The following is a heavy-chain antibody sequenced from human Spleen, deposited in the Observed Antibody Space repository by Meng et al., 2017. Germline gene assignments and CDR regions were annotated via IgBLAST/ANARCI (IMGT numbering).Heavy chain of an antibody. D-gene: IGHD4-17*01. J-gene: IGHJ4*02. CDR3: ARTIGDYGDYLRGH. CDR1: GFTFSSYS. CDR2: ISSSSSYI. Sequence: GESLKISWAASGFTFSSYSMNWVRQAPGKGLEWVSSISSSSSYIYYADSVKGRFTISRDNAKNSLYLQMNSLRAEDTAVYYCARTIGDYGDYLRGHWGQGTLVTVSS. V-gene: IGHV3-21*01.